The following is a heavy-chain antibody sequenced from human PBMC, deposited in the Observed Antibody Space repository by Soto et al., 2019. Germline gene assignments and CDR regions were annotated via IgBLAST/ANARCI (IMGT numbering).Heavy chain of an antibody. Sequence: QVQLVESGGGVVQPGRSLTLFCTASGFTFKHNAMHWIRQAPAKGLEWEADISYDGSTKNYADSVKGRFTISRDNSKNTLSLQMSALKGEDTATYYCAREGIAESGPNYYDFWGQGTLVAVSS. CDR1: GFTFKHNA. CDR3: AREGIAESGPNYYDF. CDR2: ISYDGSTK. J-gene: IGHJ4*02. V-gene: IGHV3-30-3*01. D-gene: IGHD6-13*01.